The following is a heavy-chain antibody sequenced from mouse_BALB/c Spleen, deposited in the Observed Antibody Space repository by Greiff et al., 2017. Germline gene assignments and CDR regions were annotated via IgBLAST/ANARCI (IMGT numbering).Heavy chain of an antibody. D-gene: IGHD2-14*01. CDR1: GYTFTEYI. V-gene: IGHV1-62-2*01. CDR2: FYPGSGSI. CDR3: ARHVYRYDGGGYAMDY. J-gene: IGHJ4*01. Sequence: QVQLQQSGAGLVKPGASVKLSCKASGYTFTEYIIHWVKQRSGQGLEWIGWFYPGSGSIKYNEKFKDKATVTADKSSSTVYMELSRLTSEDSAVYFCARHVYRYDGGGYAMDYWGQGTSVTVSS.